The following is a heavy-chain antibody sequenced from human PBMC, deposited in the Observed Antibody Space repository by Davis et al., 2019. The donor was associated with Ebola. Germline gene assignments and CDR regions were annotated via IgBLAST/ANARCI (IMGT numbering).Heavy chain of an antibody. CDR3: AAAPYGDYVYYYYYMDV. D-gene: IGHD4-17*01. CDR1: GFTFTSSA. J-gene: IGHJ6*03. CDR2: IVVGSGNT. Sequence: SVKVSCKASGFTFTSSAVQWVRQARGQRLEWIGWIVVGSGNTNYAQKFQERVTITRDMSTSTAYMELSSLRSEDTAVYYCAAAPYGDYVYYYYYMDVWGKGTTVTVSS. V-gene: IGHV1-58*01.